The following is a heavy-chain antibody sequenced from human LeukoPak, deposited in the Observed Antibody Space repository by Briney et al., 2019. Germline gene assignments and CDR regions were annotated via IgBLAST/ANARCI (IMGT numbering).Heavy chain of an antibody. Sequence: GGSLRLSCAASGFTFSSYSMNWVRQAPGKGPEWVSYISSSSSTIYYADSVKGRFTISRDNAKNSLYLQMNSLRAEDTAVYYCARDPSLVALPLDYWGQGTLVTVSS. CDR1: GFTFSSYS. J-gene: IGHJ4*02. CDR3: ARDPSLVALPLDY. V-gene: IGHV3-48*01. D-gene: IGHD5-12*01. CDR2: ISSSSSTI.